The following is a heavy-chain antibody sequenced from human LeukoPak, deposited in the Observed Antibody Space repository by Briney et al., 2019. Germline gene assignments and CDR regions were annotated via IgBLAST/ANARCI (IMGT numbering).Heavy chain of an antibody. CDR3: ARAQVGAPTDL. CDR2: VHGDGDNI. J-gene: IGHJ5*02. D-gene: IGHD1-26*01. Sequence: GGSLRLSCAASGFPFSSYAMYWVRQALGKGLVWVARVHGDGDNISYADSVRGRFTISRDNAKDTLFLHMNSLRPEDTAVYYCARAQVGAPTDLWGQGTLVTVSS. V-gene: IGHV3-74*01. CDR1: GFPFSSYA.